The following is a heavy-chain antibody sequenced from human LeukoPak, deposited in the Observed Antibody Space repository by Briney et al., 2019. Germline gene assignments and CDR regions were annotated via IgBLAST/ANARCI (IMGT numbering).Heavy chain of an antibody. CDR1: GGSISSSSYY. J-gene: IGHJ6*02. V-gene: IGHV4-61*01. CDR2: IYYSGST. D-gene: IGHD3-3*01. CDR3: ARDRSFGVVGHSYGMDV. Sequence: SETLSLTCTVSGGSISSSSYYWGWIRQPPGKGLEWIGYIYYSGSTNYNPSLKSRVTISVDTSKNQFSLKLSSVTAADTAVYYCARDRSFGVVGHSYGMDVWGQGTTVTVSS.